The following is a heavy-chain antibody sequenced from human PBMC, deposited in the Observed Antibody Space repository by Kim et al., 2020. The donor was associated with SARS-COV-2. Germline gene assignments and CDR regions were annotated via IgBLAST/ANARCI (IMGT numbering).Heavy chain of an antibody. CDR3: TTDWSYYNTSGYYPFDY. Sequence: GGSLRLSCAASGFIFANAWMSWVRQAPGKGLEWVARIKSQVDGETKDYAAPVKGRFILSRDDSKNMMFLQMNSLKAEDTAVYYCTTDWSYYNTSGYYPFDYWGQGILVTVSS. CDR2: IKSQVDGETK. J-gene: IGHJ4*02. V-gene: IGHV3-15*01. D-gene: IGHD3-22*01. CDR1: GFIFANAW.